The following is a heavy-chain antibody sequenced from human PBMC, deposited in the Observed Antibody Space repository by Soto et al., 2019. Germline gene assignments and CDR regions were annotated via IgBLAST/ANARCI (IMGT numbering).Heavy chain of an antibody. Sequence: QVQLVQSGAEVKKPGSSVKVSCKASGGTFSSYAISWVRQAPGQGLEWMGGIIPIFGTANYAQKFQGRVTITADESTSPAYMELSRLRSEDTAVYYCARGPVVVVAATGRYWFDPWGQGTLVTVSS. D-gene: IGHD2-15*01. V-gene: IGHV1-69*01. CDR3: ARGPVVVVAATGRYWFDP. J-gene: IGHJ5*02. CDR2: IIPIFGTA. CDR1: GGTFSSYA.